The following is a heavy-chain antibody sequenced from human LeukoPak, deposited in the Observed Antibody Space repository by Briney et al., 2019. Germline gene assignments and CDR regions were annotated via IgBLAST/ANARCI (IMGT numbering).Heavy chain of an antibody. CDR1: GLTFSSYA. Sequence: GRSLRLSCAASGLTFSSYAMSWVRQAPGKGLEWVSAVSGSGGSTYYADSVKGRFTISRDNSKNTLYLQMNSLRAEDTAVYYCAKLTDDYYYGMDVWGQGTTVTVSS. CDR3: AKLTDDYYYGMDV. V-gene: IGHV3-23*01. J-gene: IGHJ6*02. D-gene: IGHD1-14*01. CDR2: VSGSGGST.